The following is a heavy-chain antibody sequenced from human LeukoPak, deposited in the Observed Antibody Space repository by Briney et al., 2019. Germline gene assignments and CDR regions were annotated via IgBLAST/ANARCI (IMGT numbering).Heavy chain of an antibody. CDR1: GFTFSSYW. Sequence: GGSLRLSCAASGFTFSSYWMHWVRQAPGKGLVWVSRIKNDGRSTNYADSVKGRFTISRDNAKNTVYLQIDSLGAEDTAVYYCARDPHGGSGSDPHDALDIWGQGTMVTVSS. CDR3: ARDPHGGSGSDPHDALDI. CDR2: IKNDGRST. J-gene: IGHJ3*02. D-gene: IGHD1-26*01. V-gene: IGHV3-74*01.